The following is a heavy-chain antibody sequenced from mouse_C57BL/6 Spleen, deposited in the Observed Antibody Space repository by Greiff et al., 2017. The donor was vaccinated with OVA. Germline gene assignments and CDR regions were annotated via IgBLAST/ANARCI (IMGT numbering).Heavy chain of an antibody. CDR3: AREAAQATFDY. Sequence: EVQRVESGGGLVKPGGSLKLSCAASGFTFSSYAMSWVRQTPEKRLEWVATISDGGSYTYYPDNVKGRFTISRDNAKNNLYLQMSHLKSEDTAMYYCAREAAQATFDYWGQGTTLTVSS. CDR1: GFTFSSYA. D-gene: IGHD3-2*02. V-gene: IGHV5-4*01. CDR2: ISDGGSYT. J-gene: IGHJ2*01.